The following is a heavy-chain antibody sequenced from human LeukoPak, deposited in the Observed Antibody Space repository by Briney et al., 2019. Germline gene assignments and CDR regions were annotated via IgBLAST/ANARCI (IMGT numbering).Heavy chain of an antibody. CDR2: ISSRSRTI. J-gene: IGHJ3*02. V-gene: IGHV3-48*01. CDR1: GFTFNNYS. D-gene: IGHD3-22*01. Sequence: SGGSLRLSCAASGFTFNNYSMNWVRQAPGKGLEWVSYISSRSRTIYYADSVKGRLTISRDNAKNSLYLQMNSLRAEDTAIYYCAREIYYYDSSGYYYPAGFDIWGQGTMVTVSS. CDR3: AREIYYYDSSGYYYPAGFDI.